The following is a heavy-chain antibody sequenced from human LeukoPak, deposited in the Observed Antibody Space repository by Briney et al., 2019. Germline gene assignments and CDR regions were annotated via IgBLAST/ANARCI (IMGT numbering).Heavy chain of an antibody. CDR3: ARSRGYYDSSGYLAFDY. CDR2: IYYSGST. J-gene: IGHJ4*02. D-gene: IGHD3-22*01. V-gene: IGHV4-59*01. Sequence: NPSETLSLTCTVSGGSISSYYWSWIRQPPGKGLEWIGYIYYSGSTNYNPSLKSRVTISVGTSKNQFSLKLSSVTAADTAVYYCARSRGYYDSSGYLAFDYWGQGTLVTVSS. CDR1: GGSISSYY.